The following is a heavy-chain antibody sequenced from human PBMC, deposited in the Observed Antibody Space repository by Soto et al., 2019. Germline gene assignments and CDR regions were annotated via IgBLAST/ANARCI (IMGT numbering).Heavy chain of an antibody. D-gene: IGHD2-21*01. CDR1: GGSISRNY. CDR2: IYKNGTT. Sequence: SETLSLTCSVFGGSISRNYWSWIRQPAGKGLEWIGRIYKNGTTDYNPSLESRVTMSVDPSKNRISLKLSSATAADTAIYYCARGLYCGDECYFAYWGQGILVTVSS. V-gene: IGHV4-4*07. J-gene: IGHJ4*02. CDR3: ARGLYCGDECYFAY.